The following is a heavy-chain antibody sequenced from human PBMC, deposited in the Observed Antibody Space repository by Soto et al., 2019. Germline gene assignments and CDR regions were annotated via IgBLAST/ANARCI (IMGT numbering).Heavy chain of an antibody. CDR3: AKGGRQWLVTSDFNY. CDR2: VSHDGRNT. CDR1: GFTFSDYA. J-gene: IGHJ4*02. Sequence: VQLVESGGGVVQPGRSLRLSCAASGFTFSDYAMHWVRQAPGKGLEWVAVVSHDGRNTHYADSVKGRFTISRDSSTTTASLEMTSLRAEDTAVYYCAKGGRQWLVTSDFNYWGQGALVTVSS. V-gene: IGHV3-30*18. D-gene: IGHD6-19*01.